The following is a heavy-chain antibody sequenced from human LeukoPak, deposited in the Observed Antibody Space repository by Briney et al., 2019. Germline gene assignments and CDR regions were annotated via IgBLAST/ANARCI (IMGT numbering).Heavy chain of an antibody. CDR2: INSDGSST. D-gene: IGHD3-3*01. CDR1: GFTFSSYW. V-gene: IGHV3-74*01. CDR3: ARDPGKYYDFWSGDDHYFDY. Sequence: GGSLRLSCAASGFTFSSYWMHWVRQAPGKGLVWVSRINSDGSSTSYADSVKGRFTISRDNAKNSLYLQMNSLRAEDTAVYYCARDPGKYYDFWSGDDHYFDYWGQGTLVTVSS. J-gene: IGHJ4*02.